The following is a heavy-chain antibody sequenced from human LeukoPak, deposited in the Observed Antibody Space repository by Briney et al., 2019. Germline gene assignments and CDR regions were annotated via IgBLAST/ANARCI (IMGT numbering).Heavy chain of an antibody. CDR2: ISDTGRDI. CDR1: GFAFESFT. Sequence: GSLRPSCAGSGFAFESFTMTWVRQAPGKGLEWVSLISDTGRDINYADSVRGRFTISRDNTKNSLFLQMDSLRVEDTAIYYCAKGLFSAYDKYLDSWGQGTLVTVSS. J-gene: IGHJ4*02. CDR3: AKGLFSAYDKYLDS. V-gene: IGHV3-21*04. D-gene: IGHD5-12*01.